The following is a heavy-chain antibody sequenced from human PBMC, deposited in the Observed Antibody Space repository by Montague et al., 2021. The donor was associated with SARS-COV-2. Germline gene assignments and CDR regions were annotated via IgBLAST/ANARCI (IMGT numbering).Heavy chain of an antibody. D-gene: IGHD4-23*01. CDR1: GGSIDGNH. J-gene: IGHJ4*02. CDR3: AMLYGGGGGRGY. V-gene: IGHV4-59*01. Sequence: SETLSLTCTVSGGSIDGNHWTWVRQSPGRGLEWIGQIGSTNYNHSLGSLISPSVDTSKSQFSLHLASVTAADAAIYYCAMLYGGGGGRGYWGQGTLVTVSS. CDR2: IGST.